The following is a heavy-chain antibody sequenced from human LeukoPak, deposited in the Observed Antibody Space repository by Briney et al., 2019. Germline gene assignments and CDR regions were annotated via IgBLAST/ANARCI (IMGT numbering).Heavy chain of an antibody. V-gene: IGHV1-18*01. Sequence: ASVKVSCKASGYTFTSYGISWVRQAPGQGLEWMGWISAYNGNTNYAQKFQGRVTMTTDTSTSTAYMEVGSLTSDDTAVYYCAREGQQWLVDAFDIWGQGTMVTVSS. J-gene: IGHJ3*02. D-gene: IGHD6-19*01. CDR3: AREGQQWLVDAFDI. CDR2: ISAYNGNT. CDR1: GYTFTSYG.